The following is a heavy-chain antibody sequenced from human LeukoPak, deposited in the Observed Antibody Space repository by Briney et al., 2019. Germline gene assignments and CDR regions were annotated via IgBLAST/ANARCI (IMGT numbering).Heavy chain of an antibody. D-gene: IGHD1-1*01. CDR3: AKANWVSNADAVW. CDR1: GFTFSSYA. CDR2: IFGSGGST. Sequence: PGGSLRLSCAASGFTFSSYAMYWVRQAPGKGLEWVSGIFGSGGSTHYADSVKGRFTISRDNSKNTVYLQLKNLRVEDTAIYYCAKANWVSNADAVWWGQGTQVTVSS. V-gene: IGHV3-23*01. J-gene: IGHJ4*02.